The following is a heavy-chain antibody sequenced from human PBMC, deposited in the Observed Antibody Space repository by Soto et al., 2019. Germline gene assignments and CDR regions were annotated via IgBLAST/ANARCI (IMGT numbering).Heavy chain of an antibody. V-gene: IGHV2-5*02. J-gene: IGHJ4*02. D-gene: IGHD6-19*01. CDR3: AHSVVAGLGYYFDY. CDR2: IYWDDDK. Sequence: QITLKESGPTLVKPTQTLTLTCTFSGFSLSSTRVAVGWIRQPPGKALEWLAVIYWDDDKRYSPFLKRRLTITKDTSKNQVVLTMTNMDPVDTATYYCAHSVVAGLGYYFDYWGQGTLVTVSS. CDR1: GFSLSSTRVA.